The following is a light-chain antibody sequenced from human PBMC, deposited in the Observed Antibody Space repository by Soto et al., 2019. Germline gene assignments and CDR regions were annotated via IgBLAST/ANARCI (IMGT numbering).Light chain of an antibody. V-gene: IGKV3-15*01. CDR3: QQYGRSPWT. Sequence: IVMTQSPATLSVSPGERATHYCRASHSVSSNVAWYQHKPGQAPRLLIYGVSTRATGIPARFSGSGSETEFTLIIISLQSEDFAVYYCQQYGRSPWTFGQGTRVDIK. CDR1: HSVSSN. J-gene: IGKJ1*01. CDR2: GVS.